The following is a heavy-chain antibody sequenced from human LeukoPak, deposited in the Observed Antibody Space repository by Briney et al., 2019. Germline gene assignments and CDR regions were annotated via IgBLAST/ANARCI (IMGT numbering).Heavy chain of an antibody. D-gene: IGHD2/OR15-2a*01. CDR1: GGTFSSYA. V-gene: IGHV1-69*13. CDR2: IIPIFGTA. CDR3: ASRMRSFYYYGMDV. J-gene: IGHJ6*02. Sequence: GASVKVSCKASGGTFSSYAISWVRQAPGQGLEWMGGIIPIFGTANYAQKFQGRVTITADESTSTAYMELSSLRSEDTAVYCCASRMRSFYYYGMDVWGQGTTVTVSS.